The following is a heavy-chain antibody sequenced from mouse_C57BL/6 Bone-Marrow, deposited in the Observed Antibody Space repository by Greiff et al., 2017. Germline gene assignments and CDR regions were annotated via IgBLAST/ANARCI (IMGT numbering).Heavy chain of an antibody. CDR1: GFTFSDYG. CDR3: ARGSNFDAMDY. J-gene: IGHJ4*01. V-gene: IGHV5-17*01. Sequence: EVKLVESGGGLVKPGGSLKLSCAASGFTFSDYGMHWVRQAPEKGLEWVAYISSGSSTIYYADTVKGRFTISRDNAKNILFLQMTSLRSEDTAMYYCARGSNFDAMDYWGQGTSVTVSS. CDR2: ISSGSSTI. D-gene: IGHD4-1*01.